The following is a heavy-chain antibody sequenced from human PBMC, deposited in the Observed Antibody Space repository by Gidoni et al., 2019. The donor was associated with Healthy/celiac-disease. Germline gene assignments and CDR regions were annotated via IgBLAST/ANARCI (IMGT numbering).Heavy chain of an antibody. CDR2: IYYSGST. Sequence: QLQLQESGPGLVKPSETLSLTCTVSGGSISSSSYYWGWIRQPPGKGLEWIGSIYYSGSTYYNPSLKSRVTISVDTSKNQFSLKLSSVTAADTAVYYCARLIVVVPAAIPTPYFDYWGQGTLVTVSS. D-gene: IGHD2-2*01. CDR3: ARLIVVVPAAIPTPYFDY. V-gene: IGHV4-39*01. CDR1: GGSISSSSYY. J-gene: IGHJ4*02.